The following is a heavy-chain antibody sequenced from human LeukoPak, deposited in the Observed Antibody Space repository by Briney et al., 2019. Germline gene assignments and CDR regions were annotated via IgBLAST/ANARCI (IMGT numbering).Heavy chain of an antibody. V-gene: IGHV3-23*01. CDR2: LSGGGDSR. Sequence: GGSLRPSCAASGFAFSNYAMSGVRQAPGKGLEWVSSLSGGGDSRYYADSVMGRFTISRDNSKNTPYLQMPSLRAEDTAVYYCARHMGSYYDYWGQGTLVTVSS. J-gene: IGHJ4*02. D-gene: IGHD2-21*01. CDR1: GFAFSNYA. CDR3: ARHMGSYYDY.